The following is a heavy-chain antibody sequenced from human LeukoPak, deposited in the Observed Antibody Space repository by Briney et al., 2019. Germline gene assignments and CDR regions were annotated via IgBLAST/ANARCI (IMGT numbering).Heavy chain of an antibody. J-gene: IGHJ4*02. Sequence: SQTLSLTCAISGDSVSSKSSAWNWIRQSPSRGLEWLGRTYYMSKWYNDYALSVKSRITLNPDTPKNQFSLQLKSVTPEDTAVYYCARLATMMERYFDYWGQGTLVTVSS. D-gene: IGHD3-22*01. CDR3: ARLATMMERYFDY. CDR2: TYYMSKWYN. V-gene: IGHV6-1*01. CDR1: GDSVSSKSSA.